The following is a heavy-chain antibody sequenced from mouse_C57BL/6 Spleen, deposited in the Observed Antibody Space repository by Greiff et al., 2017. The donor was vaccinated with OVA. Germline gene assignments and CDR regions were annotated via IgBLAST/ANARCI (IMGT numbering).Heavy chain of an antibody. CDR2: IYPGDGDT. CDR3: AREVYDYHDFDY. CDR1: GYAFSSYW. V-gene: IGHV1-80*01. Sequence: QVQLKQSGAELVKPGASVKISCKASGYAFSSYWMNWVKQRPGKGLEWIGQIYPGDGDTNYNGKFKGKATLTADKSSSPAYMQLSSLTSEDSAVYFCAREVYDYHDFDYWGQGTTLTVS. D-gene: IGHD2-4*01. J-gene: IGHJ2*01.